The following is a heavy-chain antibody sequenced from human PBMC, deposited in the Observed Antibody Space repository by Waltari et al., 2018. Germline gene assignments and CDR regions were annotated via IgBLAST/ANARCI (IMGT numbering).Heavy chain of an antibody. D-gene: IGHD1-26*01. J-gene: IGHJ4*02. V-gene: IGHV1-2*02. CDR1: GYSFTDYH. CDR3: ARDPGPIVGAPDY. Sequence: QVQLVQSGTEVKKPGASVKVSCQASGYSFTDYHLHWVRQTPGQGLGWLGWINPKNGETSYAQNLLGRVTMTRDTSINTVYMDLSGLRSDDTAVFYCARDPGPIVGAPDYWGQGTLVTVSS. CDR2: INPKNGET.